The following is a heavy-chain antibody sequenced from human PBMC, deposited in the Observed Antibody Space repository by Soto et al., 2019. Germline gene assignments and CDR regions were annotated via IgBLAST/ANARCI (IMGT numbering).Heavy chain of an antibody. J-gene: IGHJ6*03. Sequence: GGSLRLSCAASGFTFSSYAMSWVRQAPGKGLEWVSAISGSGGSTYYADSVKGGFTISRDNSKNTLYLQMNSLRAEDTAVYYCAKTSAARSFHYYYYMDVWGKGTTVTVSS. D-gene: IGHD6-6*01. CDR3: AKTSAARSFHYYYYMDV. CDR2: ISGSGGST. V-gene: IGHV3-23*01. CDR1: GFTFSSYA.